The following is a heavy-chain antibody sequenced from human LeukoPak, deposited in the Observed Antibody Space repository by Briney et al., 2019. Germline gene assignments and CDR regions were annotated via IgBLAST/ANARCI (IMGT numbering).Heavy chain of an antibody. Sequence: GGSLRLSCAASGFTVSSNYMSWVRQAPGKGLEWVSVIYSGGSTHYADSVKGRFTISRDNSKNTLYLQMNSLRAEDTAVYYCARDNGVRGYSYGFDYWGQGTLVTVSS. CDR1: GFTVSSNY. V-gene: IGHV3-66*02. CDR3: ARDNGVRGYSYGFDY. D-gene: IGHD5-18*01. J-gene: IGHJ4*02. CDR2: IYSGGST.